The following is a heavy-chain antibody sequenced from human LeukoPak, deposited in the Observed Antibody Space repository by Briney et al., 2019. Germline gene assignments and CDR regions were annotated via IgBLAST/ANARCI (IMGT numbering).Heavy chain of an antibody. J-gene: IGHJ4*02. D-gene: IGHD4-17*01. CDR3: AREPSTVTGDY. CDR2: IYSGGST. CDR1: GFTVSSNY. Sequence: GGSLRLSCAASGFTVSSNYMSWVRQAPGKGLEWVSVIYSGGSTYYADSVKGRFTISRDNSKNTLYPQMNSLRAEDTAVYYCAREPSTVTGDYWGQGTLVTVSS. V-gene: IGHV3-66*01.